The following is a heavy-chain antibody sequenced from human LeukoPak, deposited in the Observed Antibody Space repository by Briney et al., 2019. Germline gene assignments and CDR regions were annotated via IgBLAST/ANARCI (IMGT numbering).Heavy chain of an antibody. V-gene: IGHV1-2*02. Sequence: GASVKVSCKASGYTITGYYMHWVRQAPGQGLEWMGLINPNSGGTNYAQKFQGRVTMTRDTSISTAYMELSRLRSDDTAVYYCAREGQSIAARDGVIDYWGQGTLVTVSS. D-gene: IGHD6-6*01. J-gene: IGHJ4*02. CDR2: INPNSGGT. CDR3: AREGQSIAARDGVIDY. CDR1: GYTITGYY.